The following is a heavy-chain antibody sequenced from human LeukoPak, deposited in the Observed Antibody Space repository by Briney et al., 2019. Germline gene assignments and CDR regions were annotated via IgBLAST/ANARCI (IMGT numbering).Heavy chain of an antibody. CDR3: ARDRGSSSQY. J-gene: IGHJ4*02. D-gene: IGHD6-6*01. CDR2: ISSSSSYI. CDR1: GFTFSSYW. Sequence: AGGSLRLSCAASGFTFSSYWMSWVRQAPGKGLEWVSSISSSSSYIYYADSVKGRFTISRDNAKNSLYLQMNSLRAEDTAVYYCARDRGSSSQYWGQGTLVTVSS. V-gene: IGHV3-21*01.